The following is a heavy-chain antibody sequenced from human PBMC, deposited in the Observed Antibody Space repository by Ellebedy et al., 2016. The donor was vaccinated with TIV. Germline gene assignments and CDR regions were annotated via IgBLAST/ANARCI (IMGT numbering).Heavy chain of an antibody. CDR3: ARGRPRRHNYYYYYGMDV. CDR1: GGSFSDYY. Sequence: MPGGSLRLSCAVYGGSFSDYYWSWIRQPPGKGLEWIGEINHSGSTNYNSSLKSRVTVSVDTSKNQFSLKLSSVTAADPAVYYCARGRPRRHNYYYYYGMDVWGQGTTVTVSS. J-gene: IGHJ6*02. V-gene: IGHV4-34*01. CDR2: INHSGST.